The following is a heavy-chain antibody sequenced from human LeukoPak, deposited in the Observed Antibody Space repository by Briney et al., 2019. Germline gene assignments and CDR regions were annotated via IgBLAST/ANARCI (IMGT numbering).Heavy chain of an antibody. J-gene: IGHJ6*03. CDR1: GGTFSSYA. Sequence: ASVKVSCKASGGTFSSYAISWVRQAPGQGLEWMGRIIPIFGTANYAQKFQGRVTITTDESTSTAYMELSSLRSEDTAVYYCARGMGAPYYYYYYMDVWGKGTTVIVSS. V-gene: IGHV1-69*05. CDR2: IIPIFGTA. CDR3: ARGMGAPYYYYYYMDV. D-gene: IGHD1-26*01.